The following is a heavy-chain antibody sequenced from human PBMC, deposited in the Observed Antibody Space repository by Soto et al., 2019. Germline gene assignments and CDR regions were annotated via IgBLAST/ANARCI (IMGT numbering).Heavy chain of an antibody. CDR2: MNPNSGNT. J-gene: IGHJ4*02. CDR3: SRGVYRSSRIDY. D-gene: IGHD6-6*01. Sequence: ASVKVSCKASGYTFTSYDINWVRQATGQGLEWMGWMNPNSGNTGYAQKFQGRVTMTRNTSISTAYMELSSLRSEDTAVYYCSRGVYRSSRIDYWGQGTLVTVSS. CDR1: GYTFTSYD. V-gene: IGHV1-8*01.